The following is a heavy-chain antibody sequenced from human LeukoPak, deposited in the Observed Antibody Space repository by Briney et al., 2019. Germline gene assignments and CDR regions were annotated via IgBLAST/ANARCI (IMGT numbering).Heavy chain of an antibody. J-gene: IGHJ4*02. D-gene: IGHD6-19*01. CDR2: INPKSGGT. CDR1: GYTFTGYC. V-gene: IGHV1-2*02. CDR3: ARDLGTRGWNPPPLGYFDY. Sequence: RASVKVSCKASGYTFTGYCMHWVRQAPGQGLEWMGWINPKSGGTNYAQKFQGRVTMTRDTSISTAYMELSRLRSDDTAVYYCARDLGTRGWNPPPLGYFDYWGQGTLVTVSS.